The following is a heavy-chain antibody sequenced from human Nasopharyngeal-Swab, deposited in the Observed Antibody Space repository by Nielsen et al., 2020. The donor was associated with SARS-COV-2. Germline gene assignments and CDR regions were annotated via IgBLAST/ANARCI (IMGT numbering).Heavy chain of an antibody. Sequence: GGSLRLSCAASGFTVSSNYMSWVRQAPGKGLEWVSVIYSGGSTYYADSVKGRFTISRDNSRNTLYLQMHSLRVEDTALYYCAKDDVVQGDAFDIWGQGTMVTVSS. CDR3: AKDDVVQGDAFDI. CDR1: GFTVSSNY. D-gene: IGHD3-16*02. V-gene: IGHV3-66*01. CDR2: IYSGGST. J-gene: IGHJ3*02.